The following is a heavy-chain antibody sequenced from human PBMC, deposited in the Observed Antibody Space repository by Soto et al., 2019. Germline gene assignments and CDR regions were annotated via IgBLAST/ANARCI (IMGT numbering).Heavy chain of an antibody. V-gene: IGHV3-66*04. J-gene: IGHJ4*02. D-gene: IGHD2-8*02. CDR2: IYSGGST. Sequence: GGSLRLSCAASGFTVSSNYMSWVRQAPGKGLEWVSVIYSGGSTYYADSVKGRFTISRDNSKNTLYLQMGGLSAEDMAVYYCARRQYCPGSRCDMYFDYWGQGALVTVSS. CDR3: ARRQYCPGSRCDMYFDY. CDR1: GFTVSSNY.